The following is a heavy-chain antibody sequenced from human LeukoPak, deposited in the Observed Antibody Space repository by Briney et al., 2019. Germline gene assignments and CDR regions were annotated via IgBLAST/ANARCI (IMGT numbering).Heavy chain of an antibody. D-gene: IGHD4-17*01. J-gene: IGHJ3*02. CDR1: GDSFSSYE. CDR3: ARDLVTGTKGFDI. V-gene: IGHV4-59*01. CDR2: ISYIGST. Sequence: AGTLSLTCVASGDSFSSYERTWIRQAPGKGLEWIGYISYIGSTNYNPSLKSRVTISIDTYKHQFSLKLRSVTAADTAVYYCARDLVTGTKGFDIWGQGTMVSVSS.